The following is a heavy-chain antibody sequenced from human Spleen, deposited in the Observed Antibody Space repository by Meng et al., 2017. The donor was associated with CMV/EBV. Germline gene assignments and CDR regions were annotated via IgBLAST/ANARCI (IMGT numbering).Heavy chain of an antibody. CDR3: ARARRYIAAPKQQPKGGFDY. CDR1: SGDYY. V-gene: IGHV4-30-4*08. J-gene: IGHJ4*02. D-gene: IGHD6-13*01. Sequence: SGDYYWGWIRQPPGKGLEWIGYIYYSGGTYYNPSLKSRVTISVDTSKNQFSLKLSSVTAADTAVYYCARARRYIAAPKQQPKGGFDYWGQGTLVTVSS. CDR2: IYYSGGT.